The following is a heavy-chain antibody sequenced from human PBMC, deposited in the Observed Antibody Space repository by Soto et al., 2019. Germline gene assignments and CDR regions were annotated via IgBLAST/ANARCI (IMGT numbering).Heavy chain of an antibody. D-gene: IGHD2-2*01. J-gene: IGHJ4*02. V-gene: IGHV3-30-3*01. Sequence: QVQLVESGGGVVQPGRSLRLSCAASGFTFSSYAMHWVRQAPGKGLEWVAVISQDGINKYYADSVRGRFTISRDSSTNTLYLQMNSLRAADTAVYYCGRCTSTSCHLGSDYWGQGTLVTVSS. CDR2: ISQDGINK. CDR3: GRCTSTSCHLGSDY. CDR1: GFTFSSYA.